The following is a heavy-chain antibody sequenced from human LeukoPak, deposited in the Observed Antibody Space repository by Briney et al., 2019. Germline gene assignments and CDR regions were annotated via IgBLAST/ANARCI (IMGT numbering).Heavy chain of an antibody. J-gene: IGHJ4*02. V-gene: IGHV4-39*01. Sequence: SETLSLTCTVSGGSISSNSYYWGWIRQPPGKGLEWIGSIYYSGSTYYNPSLKSRVTISVDTSKNQFSLKLSSVTAADTAVYYCARLGGWGYFDYWGQGTLVTVSS. CDR2: IYYSGST. CDR1: GGSISSNSYY. CDR3: ARLGGWGYFDY. D-gene: IGHD5-12*01.